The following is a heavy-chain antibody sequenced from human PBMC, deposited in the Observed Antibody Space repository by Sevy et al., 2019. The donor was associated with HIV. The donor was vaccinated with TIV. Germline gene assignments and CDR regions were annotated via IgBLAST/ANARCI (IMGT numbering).Heavy chain of an antibody. CDR2: ISYRGRDK. Sequence: GGSLRLSCEVSGIIFTSSGMHWVRQAPGKGLEWVAVISYRGRDKFYAESVKGRFTISRDNSKKILYLQMNSLRIEDTALYYCAKDFTGYNGMDVWGQGTMVTVSS. J-gene: IGHJ6*02. CDR3: AKDFTGYNGMDV. D-gene: IGHD3-9*01. CDR1: GIIFTSSG. V-gene: IGHV3-30*18.